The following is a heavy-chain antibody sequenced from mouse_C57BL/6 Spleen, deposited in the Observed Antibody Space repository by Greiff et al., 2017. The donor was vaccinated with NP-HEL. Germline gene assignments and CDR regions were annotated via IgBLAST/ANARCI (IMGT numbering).Heavy chain of an antibody. D-gene: IGHD1-1*01. CDR2: ISSGSSTI. CDR1: GFTFSDYG. Sequence: EVQVVESGGGLVKPGGSLKLSCAASGFTFSDYGMHWVRQAPEKGLEWVAYISSGSSTIYYADTVKGRFTISRDNAKNTLFLQMTSLRAEDTAMYYCARRAVVATEGPFDDWGQGTTLTVSS. V-gene: IGHV5-17*01. J-gene: IGHJ2*01. CDR3: ARRAVVATEGPFDD.